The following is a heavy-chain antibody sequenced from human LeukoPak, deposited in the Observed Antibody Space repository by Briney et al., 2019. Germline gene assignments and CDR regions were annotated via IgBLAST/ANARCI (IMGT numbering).Heavy chain of an antibody. V-gene: IGHV4-39*01. Sequence: SETLSLTCTVSGGSISSSSYYWGWDRQPPGTGGEWVGSIYYSGSTYYNPSLKRRVTISGDTSKNQFSLTLSSVTAAATAVYYCATEGTMVVVVKENWFDPWGQGTLVTVSS. CDR3: ATEGTMVVVVKENWFDP. CDR1: GGSISSSSYY. J-gene: IGHJ5*02. CDR2: IYYSGST. D-gene: IGHD3-22*01.